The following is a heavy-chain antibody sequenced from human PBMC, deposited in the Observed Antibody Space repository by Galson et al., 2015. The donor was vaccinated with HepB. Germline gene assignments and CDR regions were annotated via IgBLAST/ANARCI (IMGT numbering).Heavy chain of an antibody. V-gene: IGHV1-24*01. J-gene: IGHJ6*02. CDR3: ATAARAGNYYYYGMDV. D-gene: IGHD2-15*01. CDR1: GYTLTELS. Sequence: SVKVSCKVSGYTLTELSMHWVRQAPGKGLEWMGGFDPEDGETIYAQKFQGRVTMTEDTSTDTAYMELSSLRSEDTAVYYCATAARAGNYYYYGMDVWGQGTTVTVSS. CDR2: FDPEDGET.